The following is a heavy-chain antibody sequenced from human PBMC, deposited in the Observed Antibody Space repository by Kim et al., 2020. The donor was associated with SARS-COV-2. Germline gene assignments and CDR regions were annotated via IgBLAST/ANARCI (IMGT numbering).Heavy chain of an antibody. J-gene: IGHJ5*02. V-gene: IGHV7-4-1*02. D-gene: IGHD3-10*01. CDR2: INTNTGKS. CDR3: AREKLTSSGTGKTGWWFDP. CDR1: GYSFNKYD. Sequence: ASVKVSCKASGYSFNKYDINWVRQAPGQGLEWMGWINTNTGKSAYAQGFTGRFVFSLDTSVSTAYLEIISLKTEDTAVYFCAREKLTSSGTGKTGWWFDPWGQGTLVTVAS.